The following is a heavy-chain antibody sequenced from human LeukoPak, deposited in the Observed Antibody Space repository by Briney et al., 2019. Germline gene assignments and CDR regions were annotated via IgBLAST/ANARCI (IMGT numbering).Heavy chain of an antibody. Sequence: SETLSLTCTVSGGSISTYYWSWIRQPPGEGLEWIGYISNGGSTKYNLSLKSRVTISVDTSKNQLSLKLRSVTAADTAVYHCVRLQPNTGEWAFDIWGQGTMVSVSS. J-gene: IGHJ3*02. CDR2: ISNGGST. D-gene: IGHD1-1*01. CDR3: VRLQPNTGEWAFDI. CDR1: GGSISTYY. V-gene: IGHV4-59*01.